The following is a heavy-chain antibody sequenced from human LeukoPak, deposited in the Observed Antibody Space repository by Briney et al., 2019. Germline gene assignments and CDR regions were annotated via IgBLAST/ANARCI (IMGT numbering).Heavy chain of an antibody. CDR1: GYALTGTY. CDR2: INPNIGDT. J-gene: IGHJ4*02. V-gene: IGHV1-2*02. CDR3: ARSSGFFYYFDY. D-gene: IGHD3-22*01. Sequence: ASVKVSCKASGYALTGTYFHWVRQAPGQGLEWMGWINPNIGDTNYAEKFQGRVTLTRDTSINIAYMELSRLTSDDTAVYYCARSSGFFYYFDYWGQGTLVTVSS.